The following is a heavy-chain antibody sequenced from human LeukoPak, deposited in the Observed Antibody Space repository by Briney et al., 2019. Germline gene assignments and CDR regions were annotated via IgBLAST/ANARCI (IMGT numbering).Heavy chain of an antibody. D-gene: IGHD6-13*01. Sequence: SETPSLTCTVSGGSISSYYWSWIRQPPGKGLEWIGYIYYSGSTNYNPSLKSRVTISVDTSKNQFSLKLSSVTAADTAVYYCARLRIAAAGGEVWFDPWGQGTLVTVSS. V-gene: IGHV4-59*08. CDR3: ARLRIAAAGGEVWFDP. CDR2: IYYSGST. CDR1: GGSISSYY. J-gene: IGHJ5*02.